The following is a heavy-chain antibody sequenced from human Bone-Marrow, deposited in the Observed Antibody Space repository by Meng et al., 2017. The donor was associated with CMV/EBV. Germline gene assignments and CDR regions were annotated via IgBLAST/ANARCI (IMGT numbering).Heavy chain of an antibody. D-gene: IGHD3-10*01. Sequence: SVKVSCKASGGTFSRYAFSWVRQAPGQGLEWMGGIIPMIDKAHYAQKFQCTVTITADKSTSTAYMELSSLKSDDTAVYYCASAMVRTVTTYYYYLYGLDVWGQGTTVTVSS. CDR1: GGTFSRYA. J-gene: IGHJ6*02. CDR3: ASAMVRTVTTYYYYLYGLDV. CDR2: IIPMIDKA. V-gene: IGHV1-69*10.